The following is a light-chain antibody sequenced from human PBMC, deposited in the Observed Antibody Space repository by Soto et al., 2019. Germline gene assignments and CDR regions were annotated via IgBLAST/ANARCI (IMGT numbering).Light chain of an antibody. CDR3: VENQSYYSWT. CDR1: QSISSW. CDR2: DAS. J-gene: IGKJ1*01. Sequence: STLSSSVGARLTITCRASQSISSWLAWYQQKPGKPPKLLIYDASSLESGVPSRFSGSGSGTDFSLTITSLQPDDSATYYCVENQSYYSWTVGEGTKVDIK. V-gene: IGKV1-5*01.